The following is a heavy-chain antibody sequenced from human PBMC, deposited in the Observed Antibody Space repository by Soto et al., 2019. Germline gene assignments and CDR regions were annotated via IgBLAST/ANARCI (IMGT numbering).Heavy chain of an antibody. Sequence: EVQLLESGGGLVQPGGSLRLSCAASGFTFSSYAMSWVRQAPGKGLEWVSGMSGSGGTAYYRDSGKGRFTISRDNSKQTLYRQMNSLRAEDTALYSCAKGPIFGVENIYDYWGQGTLVTVSS. J-gene: IGHJ4*02. CDR1: GFTFSSYA. CDR3: AKGPIFGVENIYDY. CDR2: MSGSGGTA. D-gene: IGHD3-3*01. V-gene: IGHV3-23*01.